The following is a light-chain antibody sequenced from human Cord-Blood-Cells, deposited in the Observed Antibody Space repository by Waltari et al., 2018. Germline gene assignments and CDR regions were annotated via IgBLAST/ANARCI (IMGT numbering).Light chain of an antibody. CDR3: CSYAGSSTLV. Sequence: QSALTQPASVSGFPGQSITISCTETSGDVGIYTLVSWYQQHPGKAPKPLIYEGSKRPSGVSNRFSGSKSGNTASLTISGLQAEDEADYYCCSYAGSSTLVFGGGTKLTVL. V-gene: IGLV2-23*01. CDR2: EGS. CDR1: SGDVGIYTL. J-gene: IGLJ2*01.